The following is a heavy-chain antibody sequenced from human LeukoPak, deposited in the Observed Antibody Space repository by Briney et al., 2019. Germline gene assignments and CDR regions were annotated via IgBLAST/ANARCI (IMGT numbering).Heavy chain of an antibody. CDR2: IYTSGST. CDR1: GGSISSYY. V-gene: IGHV4-4*09. CDR3: ARATVVVHYFDY. D-gene: IGHD4-23*01. J-gene: IGHJ4*02. Sequence: SETLSLTCTVSGGSISSYYWSWIRQPPGKGLEWIGYIYTSGSTNYNPSLKSRVTISVDTSKNQFSLKLSSVTAAGTAVYYCARATVVVHYFDYWGQGTLVTVSS.